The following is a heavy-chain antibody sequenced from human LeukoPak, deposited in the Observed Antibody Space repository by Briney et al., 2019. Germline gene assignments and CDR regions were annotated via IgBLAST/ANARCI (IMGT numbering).Heavy chain of an antibody. D-gene: IGHD6-13*01. CDR2: IYYSGDT. Sequence: SETLSLTCTVSGDSISPYYWSWNRQPPGKGLEWIGYIYYSGDTNYNPSLKSRVTMSVDTSKNQFSLKLSSVTAADTAVYYCARSQQLIRTFDYWGQGTLVTVSS. CDR3: ARSQQLIRTFDY. J-gene: IGHJ4*02. V-gene: IGHV4-59*01. CDR1: GDSISPYY.